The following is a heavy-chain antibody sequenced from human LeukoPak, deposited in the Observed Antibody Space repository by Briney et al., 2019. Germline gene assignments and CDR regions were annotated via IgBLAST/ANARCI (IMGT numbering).Heavy chain of an antibody. CDR1: GGSISDYY. CDR2: IYYSGST. D-gene: IGHD3-22*01. J-gene: IGHJ4*02. V-gene: IGHV4-59*01. Sequence: SETLSLTCTVSGGSISDYYWSWIRQPPGKGLEWIGYIYYSGSTNYNPSLKSRVTISVDTSKNQFSLKLSSVTAADTAVYYCARRGYYDSSGYYYFDYWGQGTLVTVSS. CDR3: ARRGYYDSSGYYYFDY.